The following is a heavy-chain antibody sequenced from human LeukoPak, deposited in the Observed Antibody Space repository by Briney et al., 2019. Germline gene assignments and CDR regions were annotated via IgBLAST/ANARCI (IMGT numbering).Heavy chain of an antibody. CDR2: IYHSGST. V-gene: IGHV4-38-2*01. D-gene: IGHD3-3*01. CDR3: ARTRFLLNYMDV. Sequence: PGGSLRLSCAASGFTVSSNYMSWVRQAPGKGLEWIGSIYHSGSTYYNPSLKSRVTISVDTSKNQFSLKLSSVTAADTAVYYCARTRFLLNYMDVWGKGTTVTVSS. J-gene: IGHJ6*03. CDR1: GFTVSSNY.